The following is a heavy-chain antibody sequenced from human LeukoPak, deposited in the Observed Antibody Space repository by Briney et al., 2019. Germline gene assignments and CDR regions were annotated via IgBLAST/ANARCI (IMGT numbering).Heavy chain of an antibody. V-gene: IGHV3-23*01. CDR2: ITTSDGNT. J-gene: IGHJ4*02. D-gene: IGHD7-27*01. CDR1: GFTFSSYT. CDR3: AKDGGLWVSAHWGDS. Sequence: GGSLRLSCAASGFTFSSYTMSWVRQAPGKGLEWVTTITTSDGNTYYADSVKGRFTVSRDNSKNTLFLQMNSLRAEDTAVYYCAKDGGLWVSAHWGDSWGRGTLVTVSS.